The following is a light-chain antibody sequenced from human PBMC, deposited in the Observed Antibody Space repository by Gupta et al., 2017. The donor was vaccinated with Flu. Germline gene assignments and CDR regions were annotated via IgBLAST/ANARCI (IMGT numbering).Light chain of an antibody. CDR2: DVD. CDR3: SSYTTTRV. CDR1: SSDFGGHEY. Sequence: GQSITISCPATSSDFGGHEYVSWYQQHPGKAPTLIIYDVDHRPSGVSNRFSGSKSSNTASLTISGLQAEDEADYYCSSYTTTRVFGGGTKLTVL. V-gene: IGLV2-14*03. J-gene: IGLJ3*02.